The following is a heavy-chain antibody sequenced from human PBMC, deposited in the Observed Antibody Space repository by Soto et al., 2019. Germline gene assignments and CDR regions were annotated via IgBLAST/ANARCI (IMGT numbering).Heavy chain of an antibody. CDR1: GGTFSSYA. Sequence: QVQLVQSGAEVKKPGSSVKVSCKASGGTFSSYAISLVRQAPGQGLAWMGGIIPISGTANYAQKFQGRVTNTADESTSTADMELSSLRSEDTAVYYGARSQGSSTSLEIDYSYYYGMDVWGQGTTVTVSS. CDR3: ARSQGSSTSLEIDYSYYYGMDV. J-gene: IGHJ6*02. V-gene: IGHV1-69*01. CDR2: IIPISGTA. D-gene: IGHD2-2*01.